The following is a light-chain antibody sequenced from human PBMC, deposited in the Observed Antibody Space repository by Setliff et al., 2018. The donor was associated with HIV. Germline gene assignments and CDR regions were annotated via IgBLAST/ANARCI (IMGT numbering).Light chain of an antibody. CDR3: TSYTGSNTRV. V-gene: IGLV2-14*02. Sequence: QSALAQPASVSGSPGQSITISCTGASSDIGSYNLVSWYQQHPGKAPTLLIYNVNNRPSGVSNRFSGSKSGNTASLSISELRAEDETDYYCTSYTGSNTRVFGTGTKVTVL. CDR1: SSDIGSYNL. J-gene: IGLJ1*01. CDR2: NVN.